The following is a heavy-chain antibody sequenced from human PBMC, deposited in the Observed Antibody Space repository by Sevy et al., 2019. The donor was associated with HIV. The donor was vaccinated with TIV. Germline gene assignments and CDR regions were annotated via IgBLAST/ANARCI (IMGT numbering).Heavy chain of an antibody. CDR2: IKQDQSEK. V-gene: IGHV3-7*01. Sequence: GGSLRLSCETSGFIFTDYWMSWVRQIPGKGLEWAATIKQDQSEKYYVDSVKGRFAISRDSAKKSVSLQMNGLRAEDTALYFCAREVGGFNWRPYYFDSWGQGTLVTVSS. CDR1: GFIFTDYW. CDR3: AREVGGFNWRPYYFDS. J-gene: IGHJ4*02. D-gene: IGHD3-3*01.